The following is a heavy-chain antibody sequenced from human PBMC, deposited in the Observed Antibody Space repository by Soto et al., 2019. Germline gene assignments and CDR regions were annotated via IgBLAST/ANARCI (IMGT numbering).Heavy chain of an antibody. V-gene: IGHV1-2*02. CDR3: AIPPPGFWSASNWFDP. D-gene: IGHD3-3*01. CDR2: INPNSGDT. J-gene: IGHJ5*02. CDR1: GYTFTGYY. Sequence: ASVKVSCKASGYTFTGYYMHWVRQAPGQGLEWMGWINPNSGDTNYAQNFQGRVTMTKDTSISTAYMELSRLRSDDTAVYYCAIPPPGFWSASNWFDPWGQGTLVTVSS.